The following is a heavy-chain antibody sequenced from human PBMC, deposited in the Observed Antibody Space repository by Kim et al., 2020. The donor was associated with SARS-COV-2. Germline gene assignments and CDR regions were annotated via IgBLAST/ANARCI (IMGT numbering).Heavy chain of an antibody. CDR1: GFTFSNAW. J-gene: IGHJ4*02. Sequence: GGSLRLSCAGSGFTFSNAWMSWVRQAPGKGLEWVGRIKSIADGGTTDYAAPVKGRFTISRDDSKNTLYLQMSNLKTEDTAVYYCYDWLPNYWGQGTLVTVSS. CDR3: YDWLPNY. V-gene: IGHV3-15*01. D-gene: IGHD3-9*01. CDR2: IKSIADGGTT.